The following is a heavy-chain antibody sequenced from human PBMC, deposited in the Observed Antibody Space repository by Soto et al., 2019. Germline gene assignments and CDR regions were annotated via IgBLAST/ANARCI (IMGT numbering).Heavy chain of an antibody. D-gene: IGHD1-1*01. V-gene: IGHV3-21*04. Sequence: PGGSLRLSCAASGFTFSSYSMNWVRQAPGKGLEWVSSISSSSSYIYYADSVKGRFTISRDNAKNSLYLQMNSLRAEDTAVYYCAKRPLRDTTFDQWAQGTLVTVSS. CDR2: ISSSSSYI. CDR3: AKRPLRDTTFDQ. J-gene: IGHJ4*02. CDR1: GFTFSSYS.